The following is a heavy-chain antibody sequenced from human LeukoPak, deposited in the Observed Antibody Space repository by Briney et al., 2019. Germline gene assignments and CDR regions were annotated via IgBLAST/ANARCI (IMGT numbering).Heavy chain of an antibody. D-gene: IGHD3-22*01. V-gene: IGHV3-30*18. CDR3: AKDSSGYYLDY. Sequence: GGSLRLSCAASGFTFSSYGMHWVRQAPGKGLEWVAVISYDGSNKHYADSVKGRFTISRDNSKNTLYLQMNSLRAEDTAVYYCAKDSSGYYLDYWGQGTLVTVSS. J-gene: IGHJ4*02. CDR2: ISYDGSNK. CDR1: GFTFSSYG.